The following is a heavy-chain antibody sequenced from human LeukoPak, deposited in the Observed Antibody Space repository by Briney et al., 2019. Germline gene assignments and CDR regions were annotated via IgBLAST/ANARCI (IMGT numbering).Heavy chain of an antibody. CDR2: IYNSGST. J-gene: IGHJ4*02. D-gene: IGHD3-10*01. CDR1: GYSISSGYF. CDR3: ARDGQVWFGHPAFDY. V-gene: IGHV4-38-2*02. Sequence: SETLSLTCTVSGYSISSGYFWGWIRQPPGKGLEWIGTIYNSGSTNYNPSLKSRVTMSVDTSKNQFSLKLSSVTAADTAVYYCARDGQVWFGHPAFDYWGQGTLVTVSS.